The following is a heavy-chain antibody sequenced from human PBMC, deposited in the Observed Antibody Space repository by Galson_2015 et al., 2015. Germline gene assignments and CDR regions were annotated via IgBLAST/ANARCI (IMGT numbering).Heavy chain of an antibody. CDR2: ISAYNGNT. V-gene: IGHV1-18*01. CDR1: GYTFTSYG. Sequence: SVKVSCKASGYTFTSYGISWVRQAPGQGLEWMGWISAYNGNTNYAQKLQGRVTMTTDTSTSTAYMELRSLRSDDTAVYYCAREDYDILTGSHPGAFDIWGQGTMVTVSS. CDR3: AREDYDILTGSHPGAFDI. J-gene: IGHJ3*02. D-gene: IGHD3-9*01.